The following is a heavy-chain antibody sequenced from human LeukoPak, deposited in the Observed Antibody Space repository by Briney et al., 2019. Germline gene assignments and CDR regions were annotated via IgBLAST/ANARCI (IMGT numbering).Heavy chain of an antibody. CDR2: ISGSGGST. Sequence: GGSLRLSCAASGFTFSSYAMSWVRQAPRKGLEWVSAISGSGGSTYHADSVKGRFTISRDNPKNTLYLQMNSLRAEDTAVYYCAKVREVTMIVVVPLVDYWGQGTLVTVSS. CDR3: AKVREVTMIVVVPLVDY. V-gene: IGHV3-23*01. J-gene: IGHJ4*02. CDR1: GFTFSSYA. D-gene: IGHD3-22*01.